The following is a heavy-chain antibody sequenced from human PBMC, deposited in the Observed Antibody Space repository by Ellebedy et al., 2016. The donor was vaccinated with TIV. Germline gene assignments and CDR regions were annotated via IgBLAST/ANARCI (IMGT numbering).Heavy chain of an antibody. CDR2: TYYRSKWYV. J-gene: IGHJ6*02. V-gene: IGHV6-1*01. D-gene: IGHD6-6*01. CDR1: GDSVSSNRAA. CDR3: ARAGEYTSSSGMDV. Sequence: SHTLSLTCAIPGDSVSSNRAAWNWIRTSPSIGLEWLGRTYYRSKWYVDYAVSVKSRITINPDTSKNQFSLQLNSVTPKNTAVYYCARAGEYTSSSGMDVWGQGTTVTGSS.